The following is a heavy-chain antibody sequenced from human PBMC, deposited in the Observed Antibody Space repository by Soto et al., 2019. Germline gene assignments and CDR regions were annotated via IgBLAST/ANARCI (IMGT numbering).Heavy chain of an antibody. Sequence: QVQVQESGPGLVKPSQTLSLTCTVSGDSIINGIYYWTWIRQHPGKGLEWIGHVHYSGTIYYNPSLRSTVTMSVDTSKNQVSLELSSVTVADTAVYYCVRGADRYKCGFWGQGTLVTVSS. J-gene: IGHJ4*02. CDR1: GDSIINGIYY. CDR3: VRGADRYKCGF. CDR2: VHYSGTI. V-gene: IGHV4-31*01. D-gene: IGHD2-21*02.